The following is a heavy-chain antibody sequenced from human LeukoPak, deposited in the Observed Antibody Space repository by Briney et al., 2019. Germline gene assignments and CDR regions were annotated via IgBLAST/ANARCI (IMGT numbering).Heavy chain of an antibody. V-gene: IGHV1-2*02. J-gene: IGHJ5*02. CDR3: ARGGSGMVDL. D-gene: IGHD3-10*01. CDR2: INPTTGHT. Sequence: GASVKVSCEAFGFTLTAYYVHWFRQAPGQGLEWLGWINPTTGHTKNAEKLQGRVTMTGDTPITTVYMELNRLRSDDTATYYCARGGSGMVDLWGQGTLVSVSS. CDR1: GFTLTAYY.